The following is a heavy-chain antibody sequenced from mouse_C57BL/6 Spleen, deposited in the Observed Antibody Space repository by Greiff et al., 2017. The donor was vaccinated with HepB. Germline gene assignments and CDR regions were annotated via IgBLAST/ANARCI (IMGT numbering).Heavy chain of an antibody. CDR3: AREGDYGRYFDV. CDR1: GYTFTSYW. CDR2: IHPNSGST. J-gene: IGHJ1*03. Sequence: VQLQQPGAELVKPGASVKLSCKASGYTFTSYWMHWVKQRPGQGLEWIGMIHPNSGSTNYNEKFKSKATLTVDKSSSTAYMQLSSLTSEDSAVYYCAREGDYGRYFDVWGTGTTVTVSS. V-gene: IGHV1-64*01. D-gene: IGHD1-1*01.